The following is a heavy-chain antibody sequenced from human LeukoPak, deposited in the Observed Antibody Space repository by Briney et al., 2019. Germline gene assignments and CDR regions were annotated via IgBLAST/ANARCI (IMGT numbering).Heavy chain of an antibody. CDR3: ARGVHLWFGELLGPVDY. CDR1: GYTFTSYG. Sequence: ASVKVSCKASGYTFTSYGNSWVRQAPGQGLEWMGWISAYNGNTNYAQKLQGRVTMTTDTSTSTAYMELRSLRSDDTAVYYCARGVHLWFGELLGPVDYWGQGTLVTVSS. V-gene: IGHV1-18*01. D-gene: IGHD3-10*01. J-gene: IGHJ4*02. CDR2: ISAYNGNT.